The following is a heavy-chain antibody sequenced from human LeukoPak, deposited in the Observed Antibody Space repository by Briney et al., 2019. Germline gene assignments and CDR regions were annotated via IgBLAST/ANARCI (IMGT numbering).Heavy chain of an antibody. CDR3: ARAHFYSGSSFIDY. J-gene: IGHJ4*02. CDR2: INHSGGT. V-gene: IGHV4-34*01. D-gene: IGHD1-26*01. CDR1: GGSFSGYY. Sequence: SETLSLTCAVYGGSFSGYYWSWIRQPPGKGLEWIGEINHSGGTNYNPSLKSRVTISVDTSKNQFSLKLSSVTAADTAVYYCARAHFYSGSSFIDYWGQGTLVTVSS.